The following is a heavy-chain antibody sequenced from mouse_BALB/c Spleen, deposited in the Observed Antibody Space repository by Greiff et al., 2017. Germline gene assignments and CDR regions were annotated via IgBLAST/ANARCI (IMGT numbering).Heavy chain of an antibody. CDR1: GFTFSSYT. CDR2: ISSGGSYT. CDR3: TRDNYYGSSCYAMDY. D-gene: IGHD1-1*01. Sequence: EVKLVESGGGLVKPGGSLKLSCAASGFTFSSYTMSWVRQTPEKRLEWVATISSGGSYTYYPDSVKGRFTISRDNAKNTLYLQMSSLKSEDTAMYYCTRDNYYGSSCYAMDYWGQGTSVTVSS. V-gene: IGHV5-6-4*01. J-gene: IGHJ4*01.